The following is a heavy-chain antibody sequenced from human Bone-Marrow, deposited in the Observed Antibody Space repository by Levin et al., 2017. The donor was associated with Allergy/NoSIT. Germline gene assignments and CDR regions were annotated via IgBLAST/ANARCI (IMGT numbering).Heavy chain of an antibody. V-gene: IGHV4-59*01. J-gene: IGHJ6*02. CDR1: GGSISSYY. CDR2: IYYSGST. D-gene: IGHD5-24*01. CDR3: ARGWDYGEMATTLLGYYGMDV. Sequence: PSETLSLTCTVSGGSISSYYWSWIRQPPGKGLEWIGYIYYSGSTNYNPSLKSRVTISVDTSKNQFSLKLSSVTAADTAVYYCARGWDYGEMATTLLGYYGMDVWGQGTTVTVSS.